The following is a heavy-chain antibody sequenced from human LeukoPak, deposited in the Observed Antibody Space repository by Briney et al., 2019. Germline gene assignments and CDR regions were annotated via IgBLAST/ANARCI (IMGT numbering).Heavy chain of an antibody. J-gene: IGHJ4*02. V-gene: IGHV3-23*01. D-gene: IGHD5-24*01. Sequence: GGSLRLSCAASGFTFSSYAMSWVRQAPGKGLEWVSTITGSGDRTYYADSVKGRFTISRDNSKNTLYLQMNSLRAGDTAVYYCAKDPKDGDNLASWGVGTLVTVSS. CDR1: GFTFSSYA. CDR2: ITGSGDRT. CDR3: AKDPKDGDNLAS.